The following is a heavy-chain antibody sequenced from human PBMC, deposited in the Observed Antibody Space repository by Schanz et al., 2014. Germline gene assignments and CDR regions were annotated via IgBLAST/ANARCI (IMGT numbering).Heavy chain of an antibody. V-gene: IGHV3-15*01. CDR1: GFTFSTYY. CDR2: IKSKVDGGTT. CDR3: STDLTAVDYDAIGL. Sequence: GQLVESGGGVVQPGRSLRLSCSASGFTFSTYYMNWVRQAPGKGLEWVGRIKSKVDGGTTDNAAPVQGRFTISRDDSKNTLHLQMNSLKTEDTAVYYCSTDLTAVDYDAIGLWGQGTMVTVSS. D-gene: IGHD4-17*01. J-gene: IGHJ3*01.